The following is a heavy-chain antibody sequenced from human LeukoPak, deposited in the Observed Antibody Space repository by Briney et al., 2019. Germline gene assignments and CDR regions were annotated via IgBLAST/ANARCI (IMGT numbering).Heavy chain of an antibody. Sequence: SETLSLTCTVSGGSISSYYGSWIRQPPGKGLEWIGYIYYSGSTNYNPSLKSRVTISVDTSKNQFSLNLTSVTTADTAVYYCARVSCSSTSCPRRDALDVWGQGTMVTVSS. V-gene: IGHV4-59*01. CDR2: IYYSGST. D-gene: IGHD2-2*01. CDR3: ARVSCSSTSCPRRDALDV. CDR1: GGSISSYY. J-gene: IGHJ3*01.